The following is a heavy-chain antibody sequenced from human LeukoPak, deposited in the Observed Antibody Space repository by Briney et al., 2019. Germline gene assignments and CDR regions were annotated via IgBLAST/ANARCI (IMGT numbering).Heavy chain of an antibody. Sequence: GASVKVSYKASGYTFTSYDINWVRQATGQGLEWMGWMNPNSGNTGYAQKFQGRVTMTRDTSIATAYMELSSLRSEDTAVYYCARGQYPLRIEVAGVYYYYYGMDVWGQGTTVTVSS. CDR2: MNPNSGNT. V-gene: IGHV1-8*01. CDR3: ARGQYPLRIEVAGVYYYYYGMDV. D-gene: IGHD6-19*01. CDR1: GYTFTSYD. J-gene: IGHJ6*02.